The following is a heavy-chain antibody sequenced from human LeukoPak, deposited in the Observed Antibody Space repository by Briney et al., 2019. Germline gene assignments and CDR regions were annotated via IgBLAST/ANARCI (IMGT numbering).Heavy chain of an antibody. D-gene: IGHD6-6*01. Sequence: GGSLRLSCIASGFSFSGHWMHWARQLPGKGLVWVSCISPTGSTTSYADSVKGRFTVSRDNAKNTLYLQVNNLRAEDTAVYYCARGPNSNWSGLDFWGQGTLLTVSS. CDR2: ISPTGSTT. CDR3: ARGPNSNWSGLDF. V-gene: IGHV3-74*01. CDR1: GFSFSGHW. J-gene: IGHJ4*02.